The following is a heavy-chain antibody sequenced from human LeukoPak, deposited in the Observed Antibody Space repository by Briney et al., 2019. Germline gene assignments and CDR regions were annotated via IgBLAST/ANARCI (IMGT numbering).Heavy chain of an antibody. D-gene: IGHD2-2*01. CDR1: GFIFSNYW. J-gene: IGHJ4*02. V-gene: IGHV3-7*01. CDR2: IKQDGRER. Sequence: SGGSLRLSCAGSGFIFSNYWVTWIRQAPGKGLEWVGNIKQDGRERYYVDSVKGRFTISRDNARDSAYLQMDNLRAEDTAVYYCARTSGTKLLRYWGQGTLVTVSS. CDR3: ARTSGTKLLRY.